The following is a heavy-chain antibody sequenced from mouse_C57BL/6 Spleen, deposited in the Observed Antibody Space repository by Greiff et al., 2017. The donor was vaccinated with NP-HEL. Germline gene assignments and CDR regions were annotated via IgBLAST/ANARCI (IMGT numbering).Heavy chain of an antibody. CDR3: ASYYSNYFDY. CDR1: GYTFTSYW. D-gene: IGHD2-5*01. V-gene: IGHV1-55*01. J-gene: IGHJ2*01. Sequence: QVQLQQPGAELVKPGASVKMSCKASGYTFTSYWITWVKQRPGQGLEWIGDIYPGSGSTNYNNKFKSKATLTVDTSSSPAYMQLSSLTSEDSAVYYCASYYSNYFDYWGQGTTLTVSS. CDR2: IYPGSGST.